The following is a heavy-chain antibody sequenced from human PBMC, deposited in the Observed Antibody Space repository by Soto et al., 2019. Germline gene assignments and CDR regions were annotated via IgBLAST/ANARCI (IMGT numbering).Heavy chain of an antibody. CDR2: IWYDGSNK. CDR1: GFTFSSYG. CDR3: ARICSTTGITNWFDP. V-gene: IGHV3-33*01. J-gene: IGHJ5*02. D-gene: IGHD1-1*01. Sequence: QVQLVESGGGVVQPGRSLRLSCAASGFTFSSYGMHWVRQAPGKGLEWVAVIWYDGSNKYYADSVKGRFTISRDNSKNTLYLQMNSLRAEDTAVYYCARICSTTGITNWFDPWGQGTLVTVSS.